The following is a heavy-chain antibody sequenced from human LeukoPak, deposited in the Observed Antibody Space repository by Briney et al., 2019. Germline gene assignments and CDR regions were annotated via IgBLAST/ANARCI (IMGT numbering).Heavy chain of an antibody. CDR2: INPTSGAT. CDR3: ARDVAVAKFDP. J-gene: IGHJ5*02. D-gene: IGHD2-15*01. Sequence: ASVKVSCKASGYTFTGYYMYWVRQAPGQGLEWMGWINPTSGATNYAQKFQSRVTMTRDTSISTAYMELSRLRSDDTAVYYCARDVAVAKFDPWGQGTLVTVSS. V-gene: IGHV1-2*02. CDR1: GYTFTGYY.